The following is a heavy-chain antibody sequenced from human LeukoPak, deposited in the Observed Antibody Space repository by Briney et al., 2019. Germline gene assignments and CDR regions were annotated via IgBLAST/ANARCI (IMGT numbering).Heavy chain of an antibody. V-gene: IGHV1-2*02. D-gene: IGHD3-22*01. CDR1: GYTFTGYY. CDR3: ARATMIVVVPIFDY. Sequence: ASVKVSCKASGYTFTGYYMHWVRQAAGQGLEWMGWINPNSGGTNYAQKFQGRVTMTRDTSISTAYMELSRLRSDDTAVYYCARATMIVVVPIFDYWGQGTLVTVSS. J-gene: IGHJ4*02. CDR2: INPNSGGT.